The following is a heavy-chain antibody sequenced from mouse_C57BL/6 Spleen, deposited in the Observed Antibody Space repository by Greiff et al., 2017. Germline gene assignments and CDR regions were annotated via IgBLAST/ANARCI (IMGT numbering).Heavy chain of an antibody. CDR3: ARGDWFAY. Sequence: EVQVVESGGGLVKPGGSLKLSCAASGFTFSSYAMSWVRQTPEQRLEWVATISDGGSYTYYPDNVKGRFTISRDNAKNTLYLQMSHLKSEDTAMYYCARGDWFAYWGQGTLVTVSA. CDR1: GFTFSSYA. J-gene: IGHJ3*01. V-gene: IGHV5-4*01. CDR2: ISDGGSYT.